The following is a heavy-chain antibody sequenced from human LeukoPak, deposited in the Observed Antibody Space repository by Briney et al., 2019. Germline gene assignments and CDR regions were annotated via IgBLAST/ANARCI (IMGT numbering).Heavy chain of an antibody. V-gene: IGHV3-30*18. CDR1: GFNFSSHG. D-gene: IGHD2-15*01. CDR2: ISYDGSNK. CDR3: AKVAGGKRWSDAFDI. J-gene: IGHJ3*02. Sequence: GRSLRLPCAASGFNFSSHGVHWVRQAPGKGLEWVAVISYDGSNKYHADSVKGRFTISRDNSNNTLYLQMNSLKVEDTAVYYCAKVAGGKRWSDAFDIWGQGTMVTVSS.